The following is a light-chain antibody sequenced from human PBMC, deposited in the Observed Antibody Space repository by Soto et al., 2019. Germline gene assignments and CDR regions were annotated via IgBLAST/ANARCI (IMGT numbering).Light chain of an antibody. CDR2: EDF. Sequence: QSALTQPASVSWSPGQSITISCTGTSSDVGNYNLVSWYQQHPGKAPKLMIYEDFKRPSGVSNRFSGSKSGNTASLTISGLQAEDEADYYCFSYAGSTTYVFGTGTKVTVL. CDR1: SSDVGNYNL. V-gene: IGLV2-23*01. J-gene: IGLJ1*01. CDR3: FSYAGSTTYV.